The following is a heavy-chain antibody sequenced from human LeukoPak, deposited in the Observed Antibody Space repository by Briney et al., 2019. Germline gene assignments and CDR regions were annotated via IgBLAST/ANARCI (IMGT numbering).Heavy chain of an antibody. CDR3: ASARHSSGPFDY. Sequence: SETLSLTCTVSGGSITSGDFYCTWIRQTPGKGLEWIGYIYYSGTTYYNPSLKSRVTISGDRSKNQFSLKLSSVTAADAAVYYCASARHSSGPFDYWGQGILVTVSS. V-gene: IGHV4-30-4*08. J-gene: IGHJ4*02. CDR2: IYYSGTT. D-gene: IGHD3-3*01. CDR1: GGSITSGDFY.